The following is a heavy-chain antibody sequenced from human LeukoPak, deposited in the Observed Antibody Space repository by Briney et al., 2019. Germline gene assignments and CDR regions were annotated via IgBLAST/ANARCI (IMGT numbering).Heavy chain of an antibody. D-gene: IGHD3-22*01. Sequence: GGSLRLSCAASGFTFSSYAMNWVRQAPGKGLEFVSYISNSGTIKYNADSVKGRFTISRDNAKNSLYLQMNSLRAEDTAVYYCARRGYYDSSGYDYWGQGTLVTVSS. CDR1: GFTFSSYA. CDR2: ISNSGTIK. J-gene: IGHJ4*02. V-gene: IGHV3-48*03. CDR3: ARRGYYDSSGYDY.